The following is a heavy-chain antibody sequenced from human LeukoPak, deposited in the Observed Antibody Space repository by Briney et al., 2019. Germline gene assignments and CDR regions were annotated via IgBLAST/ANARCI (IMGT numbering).Heavy chain of an antibody. D-gene: IGHD3-10*01. CDR3: TRAPSGSMDRGVDAFDI. V-gene: IGHV1-8*02. CDR2: MNPISGNT. CDR1: GYIFSNYD. Sequence: ASVTVSCKASGYIFSNYDISWVRQATGQGLEWMGWMNPISGNTGYTQNFQGRVTMTRDTSISTAYMELNSLKSEDTAVYYCTRAPSGSMDRGVDAFDIWGQGTVVTVSS. J-gene: IGHJ3*02.